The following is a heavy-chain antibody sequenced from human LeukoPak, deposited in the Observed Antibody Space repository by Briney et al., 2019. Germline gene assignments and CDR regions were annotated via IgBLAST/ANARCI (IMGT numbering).Heavy chain of an antibody. D-gene: IGHD3-10*01. CDR1: GFTFSGYA. V-gene: IGHV3-23*01. J-gene: IGHJ4*02. Sequence: GGSLRLSCAASGFTFSGYAMSWVRQAPGKGLEWVSVISSSGGSTYYADSVKGRFTISRDNSKNTLDLRMNNLRVEDTAVYYRAGRRLGVGLEYWGQGTLVTVSP. CDR3: AGRRLGVGLEY. CDR2: ISSSGGST.